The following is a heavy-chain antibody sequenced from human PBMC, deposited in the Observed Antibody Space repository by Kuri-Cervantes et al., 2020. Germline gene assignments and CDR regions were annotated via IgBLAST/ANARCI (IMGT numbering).Heavy chain of an antibody. D-gene: IGHD6-13*01. V-gene: IGHV4-59*12. CDR2: IYYSGCT. J-gene: IGHJ4*02. CDR1: GASIGGYY. CDR3: ARGRGSWYSGYFDY. Sequence: ESLKISCTVSGASIGGYYWSWIRQPPGKGLEWIGYIYYSGCTNYNPSLKSRVTISVDTSKNQFSLKLSSVTAADTAVYYCARGRGSWYSGYFDYWGQGTLVTVSS.